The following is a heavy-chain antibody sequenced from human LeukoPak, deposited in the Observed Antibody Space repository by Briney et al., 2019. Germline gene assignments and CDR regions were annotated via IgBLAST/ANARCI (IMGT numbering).Heavy chain of an antibody. J-gene: IGHJ4*02. CDR1: GFTFSGSA. CDR3: TRPPGYYDSSGYSD. Sequence: GGSLRLSCAASGFTFSGSAMHWVRQASGKGLEWVGRIRSKANSYATAYAASVKGRFTISRDDSKNTAYLQMNSLKTEDTAVYYCTRPPGYYDSSGYSDWGQGTLVTVSS. CDR2: IRSKANSYAT. V-gene: IGHV3-73*01. D-gene: IGHD3-22*01.